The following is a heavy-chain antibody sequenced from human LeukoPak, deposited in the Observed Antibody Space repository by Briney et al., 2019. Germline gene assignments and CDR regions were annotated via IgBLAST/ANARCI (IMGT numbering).Heavy chain of an antibody. CDR3: AKAMTTVTTSRFDY. CDR2: IRYDGSNK. CDR1: GFTFSSYG. Sequence: PGRSLRLSCAASGFTFSSYGMHWVRQAPGKGLEWVAFIRYDGSNKYYADSVKGRFTISRDNSKNTLYLQMNSLRAEDTAVYYCAKAMTTVTTSRFDYWGQGTLVTVSS. J-gene: IGHJ4*02. V-gene: IGHV3-30*02. D-gene: IGHD4-17*01.